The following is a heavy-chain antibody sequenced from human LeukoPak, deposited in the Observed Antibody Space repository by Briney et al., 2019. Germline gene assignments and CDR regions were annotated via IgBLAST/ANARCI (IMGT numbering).Heavy chain of an antibody. CDR2: IRYDGSNK. CDR1: GFTFSSYG. J-gene: IGHJ4*02. Sequence: GGSLRLSCAASGFTFSSYGMHRVRQAPGKGLEWVAFIRYDGSNKYYADSVKGRFTISRDNSKNTLYLQMNSLRAEDTAVYYCAKMTGVVTDYWGQGTLVTVSS. CDR3: AKMTGVVTDY. V-gene: IGHV3-30*02. D-gene: IGHD2-21*02.